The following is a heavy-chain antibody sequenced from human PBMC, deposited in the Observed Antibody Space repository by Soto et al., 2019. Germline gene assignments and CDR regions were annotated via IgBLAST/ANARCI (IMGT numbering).Heavy chain of an antibody. CDR2: IYYSGST. J-gene: IGHJ4*02. D-gene: IGHD3-16*02. CDR3: ARQSPFLWGGYRSGKGGFDY. V-gene: IGHV4-39*01. Sequence: SETLSLTCTVSGGSISSSSYYWGWIRQPPGKGLEWIGSIYYSGSTYYNPSLKSRVTISVDTSKNQFSLKLSSVTAADTAVYYCARQSPFLWGGYRSGKGGFDYWGQGTLVTVSS. CDR1: GGSISSSSYY.